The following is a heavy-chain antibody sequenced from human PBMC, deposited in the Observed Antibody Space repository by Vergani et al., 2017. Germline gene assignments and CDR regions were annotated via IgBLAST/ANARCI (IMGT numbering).Heavy chain of an antibody. Sequence: QVQLVESGGGVVQPGRSLRLSCAASGFTFSSSAMHWVCQAPGKGLEWVAVISYDGSNNYYADSVKGRFTISRDNSKNTLYLQMNSLRAEDTAVYYCAGGLGDFWSGSVRFGWFDPWGQGTLVTVSS. D-gene: IGHD3-3*01. J-gene: IGHJ5*02. CDR1: GFTFSSSA. CDR3: AGGLGDFWSGSVRFGWFDP. V-gene: IGHV3-30-3*01. CDR2: ISYDGSNN.